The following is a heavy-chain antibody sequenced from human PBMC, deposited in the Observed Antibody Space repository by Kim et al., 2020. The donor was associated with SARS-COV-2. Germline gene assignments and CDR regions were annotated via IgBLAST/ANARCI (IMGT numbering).Heavy chain of an antibody. CDR2: IYYSGST. J-gene: IGHJ4*02. Sequence: SETLSLTCTVSGGSISSSSYYWGWIRQPPGKGLEWIGSIYYSGSTYYNPSLKRRVTISVDTSKNQFALKLSSVTAADTAVYYCARHPRDSSGYYDFDYWGQGTLVTVSS. CDR1: GGSISSSSYY. V-gene: IGHV4-39*01. D-gene: IGHD3-22*01. CDR3: ARHPRDSSGYYDFDY.